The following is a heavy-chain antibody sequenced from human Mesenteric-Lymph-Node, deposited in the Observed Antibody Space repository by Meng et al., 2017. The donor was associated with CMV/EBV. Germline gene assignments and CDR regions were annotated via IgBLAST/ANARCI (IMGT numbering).Heavy chain of an antibody. CDR2: IKSKTDGGTT. D-gene: IGHD5-18*01. CDR3: TEEVNTAMEGY. V-gene: IGHV3-15*01. J-gene: IGHJ4*02. Sequence: GESLKISCTASGFTFSTYGMHWVRQAPGKGLEWVGRIKSKTDGGTTDYAAPVKGRFTLSRDDSKNTLYLQMNSLKTEDTAVYYCTEEVNTAMEGYWGQGTLVTVSS. CDR1: GFTFSTYG.